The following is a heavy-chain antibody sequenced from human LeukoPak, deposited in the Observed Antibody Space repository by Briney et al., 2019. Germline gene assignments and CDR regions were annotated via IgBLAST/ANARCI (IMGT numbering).Heavy chain of an antibody. J-gene: IGHJ1*01. CDR1: GYTFTSYG. D-gene: IGHD2-2*01. V-gene: IGHV1-18*01. CDR3: ARDAEYCSSTSCYEYFQH. Sequence: GASVKVSCKASGYTFTSYGISWVRQAPGQGLEWMGWISAYNGNTNYAQKLQGRVTMTTDTSTSTAYMELRSLRSDDTAVYYCARDAEYCSSTSCYEYFQHWGQGTLVTVSS. CDR2: ISAYNGNT.